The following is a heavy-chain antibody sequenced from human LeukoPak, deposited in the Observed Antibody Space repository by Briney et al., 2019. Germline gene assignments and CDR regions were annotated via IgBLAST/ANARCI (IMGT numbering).Heavy chain of an antibody. D-gene: IGHD3-22*01. V-gene: IGHV1-69*13. CDR2: IIPIVGTA. CDR3: ASSREPYDSSGYYSYYYYGMDV. CDR1: GGTFSSYA. Sequence: SVKVSCKASGGTFSSYAISWVRQAHGQGLEWMGGIIPIVGTANYAQKFQGRVTITADESTSTAYMELSSLRSEDTAVYYCASSREPYDSSGYYSYYYYGMDVWGQGTTVTVSS. J-gene: IGHJ6*02.